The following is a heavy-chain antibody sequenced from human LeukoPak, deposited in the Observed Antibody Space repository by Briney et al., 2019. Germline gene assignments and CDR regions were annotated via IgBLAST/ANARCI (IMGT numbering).Heavy chain of an antibody. Sequence: GGSLRLSCAASGFTFSNYWMSWVRQAPGKGLEWVSSITSSSTYIYYADSVKGRFTISRDNAKNSLYLQMNSLRAEDTAVYYCARDLLEGDFSSGPDYWGQGTLVTVSS. CDR2: ITSSSTYI. J-gene: IGHJ4*02. D-gene: IGHD6-19*01. CDR3: ARDLLEGDFSSGPDY. CDR1: GFTFSNYW. V-gene: IGHV3-21*01.